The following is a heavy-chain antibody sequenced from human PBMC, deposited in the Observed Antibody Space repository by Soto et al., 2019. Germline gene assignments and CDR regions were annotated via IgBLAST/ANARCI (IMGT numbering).Heavy chain of an antibody. CDR2: ISGSGGST. CDR1: GFTFSSYA. Sequence: GGSLRLSCAASGFTFSSYAMSWVRQAPGKGLEWVSAISGSGGSTYYADSAKGRFTISRDNSKNTLYLQMNSLRAEDTAVYYCARAPSSDYYDSSGYSDAFDIWGQGTMVTVSS. CDR3: ARAPSSDYYDSSGYSDAFDI. V-gene: IGHV3-23*01. J-gene: IGHJ3*02. D-gene: IGHD3-22*01.